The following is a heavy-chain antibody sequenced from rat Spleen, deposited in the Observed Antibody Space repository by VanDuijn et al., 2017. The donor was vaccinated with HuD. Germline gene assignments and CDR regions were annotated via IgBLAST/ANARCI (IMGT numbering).Heavy chain of an antibody. CDR3: TRGYYFDY. Sequence: QVQLKESGPGLVQPSQTLSLTCTVSGFSLTDYSVHWVRQPPGKGLEWMGRMRYDGDTYYNSALKSRLSISRDTSKSQVFLKLNILKTEDTAIYYCTRGYYFDYWGQGVMVTVSS. J-gene: IGHJ2*01. CDR1: GFSLTDYS. CDR2: MRYDGDT. V-gene: IGHV2S30*01.